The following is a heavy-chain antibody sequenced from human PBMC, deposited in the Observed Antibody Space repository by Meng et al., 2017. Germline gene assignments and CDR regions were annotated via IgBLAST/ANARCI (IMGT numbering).Heavy chain of an antibody. CDR3: ASMGY. D-gene: IGHD3-10*01. J-gene: IGHJ4*02. Sequence: QVQLVESGGGVVQPGRALGLSCAASGFTFSSYAMHWVRQAPGKGLEWVAVISYDGSNKYYADSVKGRFTISRDNSKNTLYLQMNSLRAEDTAAYYCASMGYWGQGTLVTVSS. CDR2: ISYDGSNK. CDR1: GFTFSSYA. V-gene: IGHV3-30*01.